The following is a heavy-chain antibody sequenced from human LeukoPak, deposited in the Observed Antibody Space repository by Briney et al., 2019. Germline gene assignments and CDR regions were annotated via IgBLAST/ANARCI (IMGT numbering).Heavy chain of an antibody. D-gene: IGHD6-13*01. Sequence: SVKVSCKASGYTFTGYYMHWVRQAPGQGLEWMGRINPNSGGTNYAQKFQGRVTMTRDTSISTAYMELSRLRSDDTAVYYCALLAAAGTNDAFDIWGQGTMVTVSS. CDR1: GYTFTGYY. J-gene: IGHJ3*02. CDR2: INPNSGGT. CDR3: ALLAAAGTNDAFDI. V-gene: IGHV1-2*06.